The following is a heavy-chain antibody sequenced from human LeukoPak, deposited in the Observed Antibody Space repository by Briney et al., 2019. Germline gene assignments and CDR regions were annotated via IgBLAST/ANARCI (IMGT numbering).Heavy chain of an antibody. D-gene: IGHD4-23*01. CDR1: GYSISTTYY. Sequence: SETLSLTCTVSGYSISTTYYWGWIRQPPGKGLEWIGNIYHSGTAYYNPSLKGRVTISVDTSKNQFSLNLSSVTAADTAVYYCARSYRGTSDWGQGTLVTVSS. J-gene: IGHJ4*02. CDR3: ARSYRGTSD. CDR2: IYHSGTA. V-gene: IGHV4-38-2*02.